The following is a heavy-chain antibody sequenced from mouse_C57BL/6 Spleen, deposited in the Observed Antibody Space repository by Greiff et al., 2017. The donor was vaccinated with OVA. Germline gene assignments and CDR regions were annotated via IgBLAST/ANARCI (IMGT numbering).Heavy chain of an antibody. CDR1: GYTFTSYW. Sequence: VQLQQSGAELVKPGASVTLSCKASGYTFTSYWMHWVKQRPGQGLEWIGMIHPNSGSTNYNEKFKSKATLTVDKASSTAYMQLSSLTSEDSAVYYGARQMEFPDYWGQGTTLTVSS. D-gene: IGHD2-3*01. J-gene: IGHJ2*01. CDR3: ARQMEFPDY. V-gene: IGHV1-64*01. CDR2: IHPNSGST.